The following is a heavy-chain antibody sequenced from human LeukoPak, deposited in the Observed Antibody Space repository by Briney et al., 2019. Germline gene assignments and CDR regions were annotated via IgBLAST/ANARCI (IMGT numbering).Heavy chain of an antibody. CDR3: ARQPDYGDYVDAFDI. D-gene: IGHD4-17*01. CDR1: GGSISRGSYI. J-gene: IGHJ3*02. Sequence: SENQSLTCTVSGGSISRGSYIWNWIRQPAGKTLEWIGRIYASGSTNYNPSLKSRVTISIDTSKNQFSLKLSSVTAADTAVYYCARQPDYGDYVDAFDIWGQGTMVTVSS. V-gene: IGHV4-61*02. CDR2: IYASGST.